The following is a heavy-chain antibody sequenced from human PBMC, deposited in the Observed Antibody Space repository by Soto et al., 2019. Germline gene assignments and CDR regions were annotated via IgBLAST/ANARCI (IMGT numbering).Heavy chain of an antibody. Sequence: EVQLLESGGGLVQPGGSLRLSCAASGFTFGSYAINWLRQAPRRGLECVSFISDSGRTTYYADSVKGRFTVSRDNSKNTLYLQINSLSAEDTALCYCAKFRVPSYSYYSMDLWGKGITVTVSS. CDR2: ISDSGRTT. V-gene: IGHV3-23*01. CDR1: GFTFGSYA. J-gene: IGHJ6*03. CDR3: AKFRVPSYSYYSMDL.